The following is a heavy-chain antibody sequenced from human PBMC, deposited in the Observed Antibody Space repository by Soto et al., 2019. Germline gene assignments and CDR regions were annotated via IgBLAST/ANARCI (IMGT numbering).Heavy chain of an antibody. J-gene: IGHJ3*02. CDR3: ARGPHYDLWSGYSPLDAFDI. CDR1: GGSFSGYY. CDR2: INHSGST. V-gene: IGHV4-34*01. D-gene: IGHD3-3*01. Sequence: NPSETLSLTCAVYGGSFSGYYWSWIRQPPGKGLEWIGEINHSGSTNYNPSLKSRVTISVDTSKNQFSLKLSSVTAADTAVYYCARGPHYDLWSGYSPLDAFDIWGQGTMVTVSS.